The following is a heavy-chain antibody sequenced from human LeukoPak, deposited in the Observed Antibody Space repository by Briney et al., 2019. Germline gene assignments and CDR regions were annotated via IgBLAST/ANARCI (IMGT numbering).Heavy chain of an antibody. CDR1: GYTFTSYG. D-gene: IGHD5-12*01. CDR2: ISAYNGNT. J-gene: IGHJ4*02. CDR3: ARPKSGYDSYYFDY. Sequence: AASVKVSCKASGYTFTSYGISWVRQAPGQGLEWMGWISAYNGNTNYAQKLQGRVTMTTDTSTSTAYMELSSLRSEDTAVYYCARPKSGYDSYYFDYWGQGTLVTVSS. V-gene: IGHV1-18*01.